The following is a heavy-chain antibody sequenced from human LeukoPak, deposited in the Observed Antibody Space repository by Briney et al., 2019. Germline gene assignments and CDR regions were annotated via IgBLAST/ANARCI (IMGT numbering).Heavy chain of an antibody. CDR1: GFTFSGYT. Sequence: AGGSLRLSCAGSGFTFSGYTIHWVRQGPGKGLECVAVISYDGSSKYYADSVKGRFTISRDHSKNTLYLQMNSLRAEDTAVYCCAKASGWYAPFDYWGQGTLVTVSS. D-gene: IGHD6-19*01. CDR2: ISYDGSSK. CDR3: AKASGWYAPFDY. V-gene: IGHV3-30-3*01. J-gene: IGHJ4*02.